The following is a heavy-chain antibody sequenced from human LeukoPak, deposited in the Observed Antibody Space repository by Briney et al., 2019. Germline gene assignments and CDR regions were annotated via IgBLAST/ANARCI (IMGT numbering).Heavy chain of an antibody. CDR1: GGTFSSDA. D-gene: IGHD5-18*01. Sequence: SVKVSCKASGGTFSSDAISWVRQAPGQGLEWMGGIIPIFGTANYAQKFQGRVTITTDESTSTAYMELSSLRSEDTAVYYCARGTAMDLYYYYMDVWGKGTTVTVSS. CDR3: ARGTAMDLYYYYMDV. V-gene: IGHV1-69*05. CDR2: IIPIFGTA. J-gene: IGHJ6*03.